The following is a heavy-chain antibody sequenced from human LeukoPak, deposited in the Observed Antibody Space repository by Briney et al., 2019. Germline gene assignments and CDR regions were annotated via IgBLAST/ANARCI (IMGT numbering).Heavy chain of an antibody. V-gene: IGHV1-2*02. J-gene: IGHJ6*03. CDR3: ARARITMVRGARGYYMDV. CDR1: GYTFSNYC. CDR2: INPNSGGT. Sequence: GASVKVSCKASGYTFSNYCMHWVRQAPGQGLEWMGWINPNSGGTNYAQKFQGRVTMTRDTSISTAYMELSRLRSDDTAVYYCARARITMVRGARGYYMDVWGKGTTVTISS. D-gene: IGHD3-10*01.